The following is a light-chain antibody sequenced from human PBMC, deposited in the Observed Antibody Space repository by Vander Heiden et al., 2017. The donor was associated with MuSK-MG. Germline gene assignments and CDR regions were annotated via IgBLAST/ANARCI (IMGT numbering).Light chain of an antibody. Sequence: IPMTQSPSSLSASVGDRVTITCRASQSISSYLNWYQQKPGKAPKLLIYAASSLQSGVPSRFSGSGSGTDFTLTISSLQPEDFATYYCQQSYSTPFTFGPGTKVDIK. V-gene: IGKV1-39*01. J-gene: IGKJ3*01. CDR2: AAS. CDR1: QSISSY. CDR3: QQSYSTPFT.